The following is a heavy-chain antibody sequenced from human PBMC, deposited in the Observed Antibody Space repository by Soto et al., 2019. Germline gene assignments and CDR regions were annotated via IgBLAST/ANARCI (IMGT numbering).Heavy chain of an antibody. Sequence: PGGSLRLSCAASGFTFSSYEMNWVRQAPGKGLEWVSYISSSGSTIYYADSVKGRFTISRGNAKNSLYLQMNSLRAEDTAVYYCARGIIAAAKPYFDYWGQGTLVTVSS. CDR1: GFTFSSYE. V-gene: IGHV3-48*03. CDR3: ARGIIAAAKPYFDY. CDR2: ISSSGSTI. D-gene: IGHD6-13*01. J-gene: IGHJ4*02.